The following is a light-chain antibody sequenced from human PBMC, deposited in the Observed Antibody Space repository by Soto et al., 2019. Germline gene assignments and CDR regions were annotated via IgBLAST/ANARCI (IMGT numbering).Light chain of an antibody. Sequence: EIVMTQSPATLSVSPGERATLSCRASQSVSSNLAWYQQTPGQAPRLLIYSASTRATGIPARFSGSGSGTEFTLTISSLQSEDFAVYYCQQYNNWPPLTFGGGTKVEIK. V-gene: IGKV3-15*01. CDR2: SAS. J-gene: IGKJ4*01. CDR3: QQYNNWPPLT. CDR1: QSVSSN.